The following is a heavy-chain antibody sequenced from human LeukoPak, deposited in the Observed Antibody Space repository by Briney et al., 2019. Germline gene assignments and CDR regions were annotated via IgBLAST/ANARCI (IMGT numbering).Heavy chain of an antibody. CDR1: GGSITSGDYY. V-gene: IGHV4-31*03. Sequence: SQTLSLTCTVSGGSITSGDYYWSSIRQHPGKGLEWIGYIYNSGRTSYNPSLKSRLTISVDTSKNQLSLTLRSVTAADTAMYYCARGKFGGYGLNVWGQGTTVTVSS. D-gene: IGHD3-10*01. J-gene: IGHJ6*02. CDR2: IYNSGRT. CDR3: ARGKFGGYGLNV.